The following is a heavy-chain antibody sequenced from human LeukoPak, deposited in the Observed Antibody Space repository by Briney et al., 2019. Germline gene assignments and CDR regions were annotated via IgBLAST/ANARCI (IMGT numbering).Heavy chain of an antibody. CDR3: ARDPVRQFAVHFDY. J-gene: IGHJ4*02. D-gene: IGHD5-24*01. V-gene: IGHV3-74*01. CDR1: GFTFSSYW. Sequence: PGGSLRLSCAASGFTFSSYWMHWVCQAPGKGLVWVSRINSDGSSTSYADSVKGRFTISRDNAKNTLYLQMNSLRAEDTAVYYCARDPVRQFAVHFDYWGQGTLVTVSS. CDR2: INSDGSST.